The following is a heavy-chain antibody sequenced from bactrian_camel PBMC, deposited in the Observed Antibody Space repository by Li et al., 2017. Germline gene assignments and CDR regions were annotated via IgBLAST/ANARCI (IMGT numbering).Heavy chain of an antibody. V-gene: IGHV3S53*01. CDR2: IDSVGIT. J-gene: IGHJ4*01. CDR3: AADVSCAEMPVFKRLDTVRYNY. D-gene: IGHD4*01. Sequence: QVQLVESGGGSVQAGGSLRLSCAASGYTVSTGSMGWFRQAPGKVREEVAVIDSVGITRYAESVKGRFTISRDNAKNSLILQMNSLKAEDTAMYYCAADVSCAEMPVFKRLDTVRYNYWGQGTQVTVS. CDR1: GYTVSTGS.